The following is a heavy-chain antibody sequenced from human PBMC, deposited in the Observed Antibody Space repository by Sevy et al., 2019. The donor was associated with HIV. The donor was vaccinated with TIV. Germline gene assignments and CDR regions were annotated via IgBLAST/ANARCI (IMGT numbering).Heavy chain of an antibody. CDR2: VYYSGRA. CDR3: ARPGDSRALRGGYQYAIGV. Sequence: SETLSLTCTVSGGSNSRRTDYWAWFRQHPGKGLEWIGSVYYSGRAHYNWSLKSRVTISVDSSKNQFSLKLTSVTAADTAVYYCARPGDSRALRGGYQYAIGVWGQGTTVTVSS. J-gene: IGHJ6*02. V-gene: IGHV4-39*01. CDR1: GGSNSRRTDY. D-gene: IGHD3-22*01.